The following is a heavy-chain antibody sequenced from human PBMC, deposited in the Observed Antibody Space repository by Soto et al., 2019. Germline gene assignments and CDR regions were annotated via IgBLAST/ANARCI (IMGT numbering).Heavy chain of an antibody. V-gene: IGHV3-23*01. CDR1: GFSFSAYA. J-gene: IGHJ3*02. D-gene: IGHD2-8*01. CDR2: LVGNGGDR. CDR3: AKDFIANNGVWEAFDM. Sequence: GGSLRLSCAASGFSFSAYAMNWVRQAPGKGLQWVSGLVGNGGDRNYADSVRGRFTVSRDNSKNTLYLQMNNLRDEDTAVYYCAKDFIANNGVWEAFDMWGRGTEVTVSS.